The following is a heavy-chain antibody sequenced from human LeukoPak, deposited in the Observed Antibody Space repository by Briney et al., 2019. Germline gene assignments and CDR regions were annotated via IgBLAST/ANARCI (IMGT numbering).Heavy chain of an antibody. V-gene: IGHV3-15*01. CDR1: GFGFNNAW. CDR3: TTDRSSPAFDI. J-gene: IGHJ3*02. D-gene: IGHD6-13*01. Sequence: GGSLRLSCAASGFGFNNAWMSWVRQAPGKGLEWVARIKSKSDGGTTDYGAPVRGRFTISRDDSKNTLYLQMNSLKTEDTAVYYCTTDRSSPAFDIWGQGTMVTVSS. CDR2: IKSKSDGGTT.